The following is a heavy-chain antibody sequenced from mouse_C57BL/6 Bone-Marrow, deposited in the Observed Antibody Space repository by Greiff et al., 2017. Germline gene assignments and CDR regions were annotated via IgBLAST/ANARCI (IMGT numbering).Heavy chain of an antibody. CDR1: GISITTGNYR. CDR3: AREIYYGSSYAMDY. D-gene: IGHD1-1*01. V-gene: IGHV3-5*01. Sequence: VQLQQSGPGLVKPSQTVFLTCTVTGISITTGNYRWSWIRQFPGNKLEWIGYIYYSGTITYNPSLTSRTTITRDTPKNQFFLEMNSLTAEDTATYYCAREIYYGSSYAMDYWGQGTSVTVSS. CDR2: IYYSGTI. J-gene: IGHJ4*01.